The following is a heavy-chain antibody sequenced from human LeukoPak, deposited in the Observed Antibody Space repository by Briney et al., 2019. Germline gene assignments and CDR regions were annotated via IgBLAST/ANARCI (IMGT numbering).Heavy chain of an antibody. V-gene: IGHV3-9*01. CDR2: ISWNSGSI. Sequence: GGSLRLSCAASGFTFDDYAMHWVRQAPGKGLEWVSGISWNSGSIGYADSVKGRFTISRDNAKNSLYLQMNSLRAEDTALYYCAKDRSGYSYGPIWVNWGQGTLVAVSS. CDR3: AKDRSGYSYGPIWVN. CDR1: GFTFDDYA. J-gene: IGHJ4*02. D-gene: IGHD5-18*01.